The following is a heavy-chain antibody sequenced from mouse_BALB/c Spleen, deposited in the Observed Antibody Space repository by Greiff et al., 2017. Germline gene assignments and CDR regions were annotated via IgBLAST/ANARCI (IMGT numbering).Heavy chain of an antibody. Sequence: EVKLVESGGGLVQPGGSMKLSCVASGFTFSSYWMSWVRQSPEKGLEWVAEIRLKSDNYATHYAESVKGKFTISRDDSKSRLYLQMNSLRAEDTGIYYCTGVAYWGQGTLVTVSA. CDR2: IRLKSDNYAT. V-gene: IGHV6-6*02. J-gene: IGHJ3*01. CDR1: GFTFSSYW. CDR3: TGVAY.